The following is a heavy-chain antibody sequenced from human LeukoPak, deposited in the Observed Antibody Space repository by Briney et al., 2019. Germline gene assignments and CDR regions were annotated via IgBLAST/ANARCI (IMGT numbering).Heavy chain of an antibody. CDR3: ASIVVVTAADPSDAFDI. D-gene: IGHD2-21*02. V-gene: IGHV4-4*07. J-gene: IGHJ3*02. CDR2: IYTSGST. CDR1: GSSISSYY. Sequence: KPSETLSLTCTVSGSSISSYYWSWIRQPAGKGLEWIGRIYTSGSTNYNPSLKSRVTMSVDTSKNQFSLKLSSVTAADTAVYYCASIVVVTAADPSDAFDIWGQGTMVTVSS.